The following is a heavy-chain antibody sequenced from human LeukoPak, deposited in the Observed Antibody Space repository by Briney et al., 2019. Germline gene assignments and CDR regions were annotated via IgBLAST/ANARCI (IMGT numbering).Heavy chain of an antibody. J-gene: IGHJ4*02. CDR3: ARGPGIPTIFGPHLYYFDY. CDR2: IIPILGIA. Sequence: SVKVSCKASGGTFSSYAISWVRQAPGQGLEWMGRIIPILGIANYAQKFQGRVTITADKSTSTAYMELSSLRSEDTAVYYCARGPGIPTIFGPHLYYFDYWGQGTLVTVSS. V-gene: IGHV1-69*04. CDR1: GGTFSSYA. D-gene: IGHD3-3*01.